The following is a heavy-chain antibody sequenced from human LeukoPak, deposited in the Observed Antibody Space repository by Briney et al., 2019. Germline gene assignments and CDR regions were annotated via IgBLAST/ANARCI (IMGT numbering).Heavy chain of an antibody. CDR3: ARDSGDYYDSSGAIDY. Sequence: SETLSLTCTVSGGSISSYYWSWIRQPAGKGLEWIGRIHTSGSTNYNPSLTSRVTMPVDTSKNQFSLKLSSVTAADTAVYYCARDSGDYYDSSGAIDYWGQGTLVTVSS. CDR1: GGSISSYY. D-gene: IGHD3-22*01. J-gene: IGHJ4*02. V-gene: IGHV4-4*07. CDR2: IHTSGST.